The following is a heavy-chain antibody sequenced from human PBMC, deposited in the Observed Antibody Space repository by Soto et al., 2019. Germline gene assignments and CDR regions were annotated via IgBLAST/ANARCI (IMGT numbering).Heavy chain of an antibody. CDR1: RFSLEDKV. CDR2: INWKSDI. V-gene: IGHV3-9*01. J-gene: IGHJ4*02. Sequence: LSCAACRFSLEDKVVDGAWQAPEKGLEWVSGINWKSDIGYADSVKGRFTISRDNAENSLYLQMNSLRAEDTALYYCAISQDRGGRTTFIYWGQGTQVTVSS. D-gene: IGHD3-16*01. CDR3: AISQDRGGRTTFIY.